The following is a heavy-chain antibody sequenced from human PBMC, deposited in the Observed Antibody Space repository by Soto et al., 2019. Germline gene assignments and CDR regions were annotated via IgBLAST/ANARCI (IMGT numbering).Heavy chain of an antibody. Sequence: EVHLLESGGGLVQPGGSLRLSCAASGFTFSNYAMTWVRQAPGKGLEWVSVISGTGGGTNNADSAKGRFTTSRDNSTNTMYLQMNCLRAEDTAVYYCEKRAFYGSGIPNSYVMDVWGQGTAVTVSS. CDR1: GFTFSNYA. J-gene: IGHJ6*02. CDR3: EKRAFYGSGIPNSYVMDV. CDR2: ISGTGGGT. V-gene: IGHV3-23*01. D-gene: IGHD3-10*01.